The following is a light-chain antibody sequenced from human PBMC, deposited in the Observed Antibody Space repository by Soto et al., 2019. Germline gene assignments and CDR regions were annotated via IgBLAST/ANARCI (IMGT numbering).Light chain of an antibody. CDR1: SSNIGAGYD. V-gene: IGLV1-40*01. CDR3: QSYDSSLSVV. J-gene: IGLJ3*02. Sequence: QLVLTQPPSVSGAPGQRVTISCTGSSSNIGAGYDVHWYQHLPGTAPRLLIFDNSNRPSGVPDRFSGSKSDTSASLAITGLQAEDEADYYCQSYDSSLSVVFGGGTKVTVL. CDR2: DNS.